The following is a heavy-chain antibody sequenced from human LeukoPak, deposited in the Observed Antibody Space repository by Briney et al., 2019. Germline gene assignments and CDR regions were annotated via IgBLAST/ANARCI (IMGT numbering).Heavy chain of an antibody. CDR2: VYHSGST. J-gene: IGHJ5*02. CDR3: ARLLGRSLYNWNVAFDP. Sequence: SETLSLTCAVSGYSISSGYYWGWIRQPPGKGLVWIGSVYHSGSTYYNPSLKSRVTTSVDTSKNQFSLTLSSVTAADTAVYYCARLLGRSLYNWNVAFDPWGQGTLVTVSS. V-gene: IGHV4-38-2*01. CDR1: GYSISSGYY. D-gene: IGHD1-1*01.